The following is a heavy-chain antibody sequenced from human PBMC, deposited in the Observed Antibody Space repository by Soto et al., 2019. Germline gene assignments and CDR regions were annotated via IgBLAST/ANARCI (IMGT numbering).Heavy chain of an antibody. V-gene: IGHV3-23*01. CDR3: MNLYSYGSGSYYK. CDR1: GFTFSTYA. D-gene: IGHD3-10*01. CDR2: MSGSGGST. Sequence: EVQLLESGGGLVQPGGSLRLSCAASGFTFSTYAMSWVRQAPGKGLEWVSGMSGSGGSTYYADSVKGRFTISRDNSKNTLYLQMNSLRSEDKAVYYCMNLYSYGSGSYYKWGQGTLVTVSS. J-gene: IGHJ4*02.